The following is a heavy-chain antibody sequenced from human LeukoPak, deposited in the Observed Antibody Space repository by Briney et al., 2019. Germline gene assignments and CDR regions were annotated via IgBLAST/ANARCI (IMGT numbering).Heavy chain of an antibody. Sequence: ASVKVSYKASGYTITGYYMHWVRQATGQGLEWMGRINPNSGGTNSAQKFQGRITMTRDTSISTAYMELSGLRSADTAMYYCARDRGDDTVSYFDYWGQGTLVTVSS. CDR3: ARDRGDDTVSYFDY. V-gene: IGHV1-2*06. D-gene: IGHD3-22*01. CDR2: INPNSGGT. CDR1: GYTITGYY. J-gene: IGHJ4*02.